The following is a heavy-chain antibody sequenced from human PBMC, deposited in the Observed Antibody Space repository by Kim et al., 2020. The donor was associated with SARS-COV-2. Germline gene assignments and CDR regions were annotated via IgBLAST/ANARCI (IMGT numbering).Heavy chain of an antibody. CDR1: GFTFSSYD. V-gene: IGHV3-13*01. J-gene: IGHJ4*02. CDR3: ARVGDSSGYYDY. D-gene: IGHD3-22*01. CDR2: IGTAGDT. Sequence: GGSLRLSCAASGFTFSSYDMHWVRQATGKGLEWVSAIGTAGDTYYPGSVKGRFTISRENAKNSLYLQMNSLRAGDGAVYYCARVGDSSGYYDYWGQGTLVTVSS.